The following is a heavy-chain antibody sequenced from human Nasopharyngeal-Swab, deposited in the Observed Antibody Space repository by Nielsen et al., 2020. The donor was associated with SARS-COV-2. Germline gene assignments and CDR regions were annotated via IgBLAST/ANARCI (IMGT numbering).Heavy chain of an antibody. Sequence: SETLSLTCTVSGGSISSYYWSWIRQPPGKGLEWIGYIYYSGSTHYNPALKSRVTISVDTSKNQSYLKLSSVTAADTAVYYCARERRWLQGNWFDPWGQGTLVTVSS. CDR3: ARERRWLQGNWFDP. J-gene: IGHJ5*02. CDR1: GGSISSYY. CDR2: IYYSGST. V-gene: IGHV4-59*01. D-gene: IGHD5-24*01.